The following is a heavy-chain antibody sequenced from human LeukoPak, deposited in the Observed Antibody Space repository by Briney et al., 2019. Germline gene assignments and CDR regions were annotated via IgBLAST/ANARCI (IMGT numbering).Heavy chain of an antibody. D-gene: IGHD2-15*01. CDR2: IYYSGST. V-gene: IGHV4-39*07. J-gene: IGHJ4*02. CDR1: GGSISSSSYY. Sequence: SETLSLTCTVSGGSISSSSYYWGWIRQPPGKGLEWIGSIYYSGSTYYNPSLKSRVTISVDTSKNQFSLKLSSVTAADTAVYYCAAQFLDCSGGSCYRRVTEWGQGTLVTVSS. CDR3: AAQFLDCSGGSCYRRVTE.